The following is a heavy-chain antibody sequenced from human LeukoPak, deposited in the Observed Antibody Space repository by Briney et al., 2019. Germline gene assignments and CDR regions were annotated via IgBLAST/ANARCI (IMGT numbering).Heavy chain of an antibody. CDR2: IIPLFDTA. D-gene: IGHD3-3*01. CDR1: GGTFSSYA. CDR3: ARDAFWSGYYNAFDI. J-gene: IGHJ3*02. Sequence: TVKVSCKVSGGTFSSYAISWVRQAPGQGLEWMGGIIPLFDTANYTQEFQGRVTITADESRKTVYMDLSSLRSEDTAVYYCARDAFWSGYYNAFDIWGQGTMVTVSS. V-gene: IGHV1-69*13.